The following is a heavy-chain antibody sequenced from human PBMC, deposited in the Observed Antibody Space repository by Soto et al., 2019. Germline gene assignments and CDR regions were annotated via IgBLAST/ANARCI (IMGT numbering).Heavy chain of an antibody. CDR2: IRSKANSYAT. J-gene: IGHJ4*02. D-gene: IGHD3-9*01. CDR3: MGVYDILTGFHDY. CDR1: GFTFSGSA. Sequence: GGSLRLSCAASGFTFSGSAMHWVRQASGKGLEWVGRIRSKANSYATAYAASVKGRFTISRDDSKNTAYLQMNSLKTEDTAVYYCMGVYDILTGFHDYWGQGTLVTVSS. V-gene: IGHV3-73*01.